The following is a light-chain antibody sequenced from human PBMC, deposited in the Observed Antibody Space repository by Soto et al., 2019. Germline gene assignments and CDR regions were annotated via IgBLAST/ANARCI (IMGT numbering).Light chain of an antibody. CDR1: QSISTW. CDR2: DAS. CDR3: QQYKSYPGT. V-gene: IGKV1-5*01. Sequence: DIPMTQSPSTLSASVGDRVTITCRASQSISTWLAWYQQKPGKAPKLLIYDASSLESGVPSRLSGSGPGTEFTLSISSLQPDDFATYFCQQYKSYPGTFGQGTKLEIK. J-gene: IGKJ2*01.